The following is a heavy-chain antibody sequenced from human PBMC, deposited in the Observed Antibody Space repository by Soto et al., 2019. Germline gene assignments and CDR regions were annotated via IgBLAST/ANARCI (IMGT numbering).Heavy chain of an antibody. D-gene: IGHD4-17*01. V-gene: IGHV3-33*01. Sequence: QVQLVESGGGVVQPGRSLRLSCAASGFTFSSYGMHWVRQAPGKGLEWVAVIWYDGSNKYYADSVKGRFTISRDNSKNXLYLQMNSLRAEDTAVYYCARDLSYGDYVDWYFDHWGRGTLVTVSS. J-gene: IGHJ2*01. CDR3: ARDLSYGDYVDWYFDH. CDR1: GFTFSSYG. CDR2: IWYDGSNK.